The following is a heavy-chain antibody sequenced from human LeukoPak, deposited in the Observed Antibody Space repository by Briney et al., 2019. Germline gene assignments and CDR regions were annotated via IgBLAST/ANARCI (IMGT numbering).Heavy chain of an antibody. Sequence: PGGSLRLSCAASGFTFSSYAMSWVRQAPGKGLEWVAVISYDGSNKYYADPVKGRFTISRDNSKNTLYLQMNSLRAEDTAVYYCAREGACSSTSCYAIDAFDIWGQGTMVTVSS. CDR3: AREGACSSTSCYAIDAFDI. D-gene: IGHD2-2*01. J-gene: IGHJ3*02. CDR2: ISYDGSNK. CDR1: GFTFSSYA. V-gene: IGHV3-30-3*01.